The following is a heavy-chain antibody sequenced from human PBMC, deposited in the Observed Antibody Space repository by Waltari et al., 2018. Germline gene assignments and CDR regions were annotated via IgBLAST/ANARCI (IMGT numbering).Heavy chain of an antibody. CDR1: GLILGDHY. Sequence: QGQLVESGGGLVKPGGSRRLSCAVLGLILGDHYTTWIRQARGKGLEWVEYISGSGKTIYYPDSVKGRFTISRDNARNSVSLHMNNLRAEDMAVYYCARDMGSGYSSATFDHWGQGTLVTVSS. V-gene: IGHV3-11*04. J-gene: IGHJ4*02. CDR3: ARDMGSGYSSATFDH. D-gene: IGHD3-3*01. CDR2: ISGSGKTI.